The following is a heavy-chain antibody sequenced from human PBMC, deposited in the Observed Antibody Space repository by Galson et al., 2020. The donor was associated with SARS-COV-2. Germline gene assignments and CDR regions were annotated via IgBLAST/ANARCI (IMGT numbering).Heavy chain of an antibody. J-gene: IGHJ4*02. V-gene: IGHV2-70*01. CDR1: GFSLTTSGVV. Sequence: SGPTLVKPTQTLTLTCSFSGFSLTTSGVVVGWIRQPPGKALEWLALIDWDNDKYYSTSLKTRLTISGDTSKNQVFLTMTNMDPADTATYYCARMADGYGGYDYGSSPFDYWGQGTLVTVSS. D-gene: IGHD5-12*01. CDR2: IDWDNDK. CDR3: ARMADGYGGYDYGSSPFDY.